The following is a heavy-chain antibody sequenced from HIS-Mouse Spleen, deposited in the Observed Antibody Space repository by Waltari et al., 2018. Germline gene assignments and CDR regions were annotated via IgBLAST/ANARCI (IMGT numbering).Heavy chain of an antibody. CDR2: IYYSGST. CDR1: GVSIRSSSSY. CDR3: AREIPYSSSWYDWYFDL. D-gene: IGHD6-13*01. V-gene: IGHV4-39*07. J-gene: IGHJ2*01. Sequence: QLQLQESGPGLVKPSETLSLTCTVSGVSIRSSSSYLGWIRKPPGKGLEWIGSIYYSGSTYYNPSLKSRVTISVDTSKNQFSLKLSSVTAADTAVYYCAREIPYSSSWYDWYFDLWGRGTLVTVSS.